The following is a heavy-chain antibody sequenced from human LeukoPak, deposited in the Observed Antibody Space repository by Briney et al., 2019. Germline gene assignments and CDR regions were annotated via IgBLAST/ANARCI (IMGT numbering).Heavy chain of an antibody. CDR2: ISSSANTI. J-gene: IGHJ4*02. Sequence: PGGSLRLSCAASGFTLSNYDMNWVRQAPGKGLEWISYISSSANTIYYADSVKGRFTISRDNAKNSLYLQMNSLRAEDTAVYYCGRENKVGYSYAGDCWGQGTLVTVSS. CDR1: GFTLSNYD. D-gene: IGHD5-18*01. V-gene: IGHV3-48*03. CDR3: GRENKVGYSYAGDC.